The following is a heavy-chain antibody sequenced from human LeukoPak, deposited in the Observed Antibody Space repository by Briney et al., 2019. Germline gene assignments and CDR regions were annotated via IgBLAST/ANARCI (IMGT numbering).Heavy chain of an antibody. J-gene: IGHJ4*02. D-gene: IGHD3-3*01. CDR1: GGSISSYY. V-gene: IGHV4-59*01. CDR3: ARGDDFWSGFPDY. Sequence: SETLSLTCTVSGGSISSYYWSWIRQPPGKGLEWIGYIYYSGSTNYNPSLKSRATISVDTPKNQFSLKLSSVTAADTAVYYCARGDDFWSGFPDYWGQGTLVTVSS. CDR2: IYYSGST.